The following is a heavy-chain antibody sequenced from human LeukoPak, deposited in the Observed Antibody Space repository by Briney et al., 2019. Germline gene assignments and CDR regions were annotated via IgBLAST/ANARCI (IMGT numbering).Heavy chain of an antibody. V-gene: IGHV1-24*01. CDR1: GYTLTELS. D-gene: IGHD3-22*01. Sequence: GASVKVSCKVSGYTLTELSMHWVRQAPGKGLERMGGFDPEDGETIYAQKFQGRVTMTEDTSTDTAYMELSSLRSEDTAVYYCATGASGYGAFDIWGQGTMVTVSS. CDR3: ATGASGYGAFDI. J-gene: IGHJ3*02. CDR2: FDPEDGET.